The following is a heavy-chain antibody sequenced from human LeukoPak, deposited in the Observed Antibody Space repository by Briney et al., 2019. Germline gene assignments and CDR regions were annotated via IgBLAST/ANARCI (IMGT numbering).Heavy chain of an antibody. Sequence: GGSLRLSCAASGFTFSSYGMHWVRQAPGKGLEWVAVISYDGSNKYYADSVKGRFTISRDNSKNTLYLQMNSLRAEDTAVYYCARGGDYGDYGSSFDYWGQGTLVTVSS. V-gene: IGHV3-30*03. D-gene: IGHD4-17*01. CDR1: GFTFSSYG. J-gene: IGHJ4*02. CDR3: ARGGDYGDYGSSFDY. CDR2: ISYDGSNK.